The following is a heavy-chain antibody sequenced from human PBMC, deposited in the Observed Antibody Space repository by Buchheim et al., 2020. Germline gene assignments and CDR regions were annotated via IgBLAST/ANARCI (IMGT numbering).Heavy chain of an antibody. CDR2: SNSDGSST. CDR3: AREYCSTTSCYSSYYYHMDV. J-gene: IGHJ6*03. CDR1: GFTFSSYW. V-gene: IGHV3-74*01. D-gene: IGHD2-2*01. Sequence: EVQLVESGGGLVQPGGSLRLSCAASGFTFSSYWMHWVRQAPGKGLVGVSRSNSDGSSTTYADFVKGRFTISRDNAKNTLDLQMNSLRAEETAIYYCAREYCSTTSCYSSYYYHMDVWGKGTT.